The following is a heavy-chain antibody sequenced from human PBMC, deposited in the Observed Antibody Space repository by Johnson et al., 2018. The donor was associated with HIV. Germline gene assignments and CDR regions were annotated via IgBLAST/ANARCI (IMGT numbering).Heavy chain of an antibody. CDR3: ANDRGGGSYWDAFDI. J-gene: IGHJ3*02. CDR2: IYSGGST. V-gene: IGHV3-53*01. D-gene: IGHD1-26*01. CDR1: GFTVSSNH. Sequence: VQLVESGGGLIQPGGSLRLSCAASGFTVSSNHMRWVRLAPGKGLEWVSVIYSGGSTYYADSVKGRFTISRDNSKNTLYLQMNSLRAEDKALYYFANDRGGGSYWDAFDIWGQGTMVTVSS.